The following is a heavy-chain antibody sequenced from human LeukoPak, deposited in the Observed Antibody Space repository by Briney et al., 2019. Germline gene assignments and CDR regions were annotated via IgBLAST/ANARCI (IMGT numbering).Heavy chain of an antibody. Sequence: SETLSLTRTVSGASICSYYWSWIRQPPGKGLEWIGYIYYSGSSNYNPSLKSRVTISVDTSKNQFSLKLSSVTAADTAVYYCARYPFDGYNYYFDYWGQGTLVTVSS. CDR3: ARYPFDGYNYYFDY. D-gene: IGHD5-24*01. CDR1: GASICSYY. CDR2: IYYSGSS. J-gene: IGHJ4*02. V-gene: IGHV4-59*01.